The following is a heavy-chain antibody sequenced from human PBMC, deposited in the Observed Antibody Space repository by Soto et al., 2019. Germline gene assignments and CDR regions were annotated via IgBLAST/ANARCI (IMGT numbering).Heavy chain of an antibody. CDR3: AKRLRAVVPAALLDFDY. D-gene: IGHD2-2*01. Sequence: QVQLVESGGGVVQPVRSLRLSCAASGFTFSSYGMHWVRQAPGKGLEWVAVISYDGSNKYYADSVKGRFTISRDNSKNTLYLQMNSLRAEDTAVYYCAKRLRAVVPAALLDFDYWGQGTLVTVSS. CDR2: ISYDGSNK. CDR1: GFTFSSYG. V-gene: IGHV3-30*18. J-gene: IGHJ4*02.